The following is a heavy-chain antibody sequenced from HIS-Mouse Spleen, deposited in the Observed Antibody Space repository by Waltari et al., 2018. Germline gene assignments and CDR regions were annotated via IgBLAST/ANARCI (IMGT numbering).Heavy chain of an antibody. Sequence: QVQLQQWGAGLLKPSETLSLTCAVYGGSFSGYYWSWIRQPPGKGLEWIGEINQSGSTNYTPSLKRRVTISVDTSKNQFSLKLSSVTAADTAVYYCARVKTGDNDAFDIWGQGTMVTVSS. V-gene: IGHV4-34*01. CDR1: GGSFSGYY. CDR2: INQSGST. D-gene: IGHD7-27*01. J-gene: IGHJ3*02. CDR3: ARVKTGDNDAFDI.